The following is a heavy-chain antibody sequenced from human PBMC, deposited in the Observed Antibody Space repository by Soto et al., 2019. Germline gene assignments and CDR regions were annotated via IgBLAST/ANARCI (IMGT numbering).Heavy chain of an antibody. D-gene: IGHD6-13*01. Sequence: SVKVSCKASGGTFSSYAISWVRQAPGQGLEWMGGIIPIFGTANYAQKFQGRVTITADESTSTAYMELSSLRSEDTAVYYCASGIAAAGTFRFDYWGQGTLVTVPQ. CDR1: GGTFSSYA. CDR3: ASGIAAAGTFRFDY. V-gene: IGHV1-69*13. J-gene: IGHJ4*02. CDR2: IIPIFGTA.